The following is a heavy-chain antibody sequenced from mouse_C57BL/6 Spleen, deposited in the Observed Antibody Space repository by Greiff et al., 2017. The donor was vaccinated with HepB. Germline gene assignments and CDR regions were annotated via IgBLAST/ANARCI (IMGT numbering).Heavy chain of an antibody. CDR1: GYTFTSYW. D-gene: IGHD1-1*01. CDR3: AVFITTVVAPG. CDR2: IDPSDSYT. V-gene: IGHV1-59*01. J-gene: IGHJ2*01. Sequence: QVQLQQPGAELVRPGTSVKLSCKASGYTFTSYWMHWVKQRPGQGLEWIGVIDPSDSYTNYNQKFKGKATLTVDTSSSTAYMQLSSLTSEDSAVYYCAVFITTVVAPGWGQGTTLTVSS.